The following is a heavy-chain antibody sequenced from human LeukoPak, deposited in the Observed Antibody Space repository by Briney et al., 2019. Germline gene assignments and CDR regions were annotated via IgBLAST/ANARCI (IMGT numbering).Heavy chain of an antibody. CDR2: ISSTSSYI. CDR3: ARDSIAAAGIMAYGMDV. J-gene: IGHJ6*02. CDR1: GFTFSSYS. D-gene: IGHD6-13*01. Sequence: GGSLRLSCAASGFTFSSYSMNWVRQAPGKGLEWVSCISSTSSYIYYADSVKGRFTISRDNAKNSLYLQMNSLRAEDTAVYYCARDSIAAAGIMAYGMDVWGQGTTVTVSS. V-gene: IGHV3-21*01.